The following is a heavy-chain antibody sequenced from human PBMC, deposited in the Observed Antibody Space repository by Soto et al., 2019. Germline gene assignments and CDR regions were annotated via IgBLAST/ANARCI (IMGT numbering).Heavy chain of an antibody. CDR2: ISYAVFCM. CDR1: GFTFSGFA. CDR3: ARAPWGYSGSSKHFDF. D-gene: IGHD6-6*01. Sequence: QVQLVESGGDVVQPGRSLRLACAASGFTFSGFAMHWVRLAPGKGLEWVAVISYAVFCMKKPDSVRGRFSISRDNSKNTLYVQMNSLRPDDTAVYHCARAPWGYSGSSKHFDFWGHGALVTVSS. V-gene: IGHV3-30-3*01. J-gene: IGHJ4*01.